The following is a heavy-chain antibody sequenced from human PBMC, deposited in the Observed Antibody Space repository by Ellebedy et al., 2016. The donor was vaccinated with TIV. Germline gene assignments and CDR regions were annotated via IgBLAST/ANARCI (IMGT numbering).Heavy chain of an antibody. CDR3: VRDGLFSTSWYDFDY. CDR2: ISDSGGTS. CDR1: GFTFSSYA. V-gene: IGHV3-23*01. D-gene: IGHD6-13*01. J-gene: IGHJ4*02. Sequence: PGGSLRLSCAASGFTFSSYAMSWVRQAPEKGLEWVSVISDSGGTSHYADSVKGRFTISRDNSKNILYLQMNTLRADDTARYYCVRDGLFSTSWYDFDYWGQGALVAVSS.